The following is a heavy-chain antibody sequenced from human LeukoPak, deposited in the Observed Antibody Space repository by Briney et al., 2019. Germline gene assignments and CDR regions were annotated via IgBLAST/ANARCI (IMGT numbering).Heavy chain of an antibody. Sequence: GESLKISCKGSGYSFISYWIGWVRQMPGKGLEWMGIIYPGDSDTRYSPSFQGQVIISADKSISTAYLQWSSLKASDTAMYYCACALYGSGSYYAYDYWGQGTLVTVSS. CDR3: ACALYGSGSYYAYDY. V-gene: IGHV5-51*01. J-gene: IGHJ4*02. CDR1: GYSFISYW. D-gene: IGHD3-10*01. CDR2: IYPGDSDT.